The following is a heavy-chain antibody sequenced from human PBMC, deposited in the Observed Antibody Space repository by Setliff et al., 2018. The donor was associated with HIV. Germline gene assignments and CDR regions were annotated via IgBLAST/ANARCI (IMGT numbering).Heavy chain of an antibody. V-gene: IGHV4-34*01. Sequence: SETLSLTCGISGGSFSGFYWAWIRQPPGKGLEWIGEINYSGKTNKNPSLKSLVTISADTSRTQFSLNLISVTAADTAVYYCARATYGSRAGTGLYFDSWGQGALVTVSS. CDR3: ARATYGSRAGTGLYFDS. J-gene: IGHJ4*02. D-gene: IGHD6-6*01. CDR1: GGSFSGFY. CDR2: INYSGKT.